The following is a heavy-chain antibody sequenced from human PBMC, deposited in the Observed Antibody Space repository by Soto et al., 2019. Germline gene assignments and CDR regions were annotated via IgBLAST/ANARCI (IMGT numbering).Heavy chain of an antibody. CDR1: GFTFGDYA. Sequence: GGSLRLSCTVSGFTFGDYAMSWFRQAPGKGREWVGFIRSKAYGGTTEYAASVKGRFTISRDDSKSIAYLQMNSLKTEDTAVYYCTRDYYDSSGYYYYFDYWGQGTLVTVSS. J-gene: IGHJ4*02. V-gene: IGHV3-49*03. CDR2: IRSKAYGGTT. CDR3: TRDYYDSSGYYYYFDY. D-gene: IGHD3-22*01.